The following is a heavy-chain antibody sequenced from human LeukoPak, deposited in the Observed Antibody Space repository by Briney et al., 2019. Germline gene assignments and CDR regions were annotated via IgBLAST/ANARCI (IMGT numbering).Heavy chain of an antibody. D-gene: IGHD3-10*01. CDR3: AKDPAGVLLWFGELESNFDY. V-gene: IGHV3-23*01. CDR1: GFTFSSYA. CDR2: ISGSGGST. Sequence: GGSLRLSCAASGFTFSSYAMSWVRQAPGKGLEWVSAISGSGGSTYYADSVKGRFTISRDNSKNTLYLQMNSLRAEDTAVYYCAKDPAGVLLWFGELESNFDYWGQGTLVTVSS. J-gene: IGHJ4*02.